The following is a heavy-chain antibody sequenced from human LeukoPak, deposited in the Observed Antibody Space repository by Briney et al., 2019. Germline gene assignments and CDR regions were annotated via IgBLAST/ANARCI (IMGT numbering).Heavy chain of an antibody. J-gene: IGHJ6*02. CDR3: ARAQYDCVWGGPEIKDYYYGMDV. CDR1: GFTFSSYE. D-gene: IGHD3-16*01. CDR2: ISSSGSTI. V-gene: IGHV3-48*03. Sequence: GGSLRFSCAASGFTFSSYEMNWVRQAPGKGLEWVSYISSSGSTIYYADSVKGRFTISRDNAKNSLYLQMNSLRAEDTAVYYCARAQYDCVWGGPEIKDYYYGMDVWGQGTTVTVSS.